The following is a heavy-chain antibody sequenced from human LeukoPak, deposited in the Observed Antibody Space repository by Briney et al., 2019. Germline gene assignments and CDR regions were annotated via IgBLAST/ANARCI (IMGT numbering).Heavy chain of an antibody. CDR1: GFIFSDYY. J-gene: IGHJ4*02. Sequence: GGSLRLSCAASGFIFSDYYMSWIRQAPGKGLEWVSAISVSGNTYHADSVKGRFTISRDSSKNTLYLQMNSLRAEDAAVYYCAKAPVTTCSGAYCYPFDYWGQGTLVTVSS. V-gene: IGHV3-23*01. D-gene: IGHD2-15*01. CDR3: AKAPVTTCSGAYCYPFDY. CDR2: ISVSGNT.